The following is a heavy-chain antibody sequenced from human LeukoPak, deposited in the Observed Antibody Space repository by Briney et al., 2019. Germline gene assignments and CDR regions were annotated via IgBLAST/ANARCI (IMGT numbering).Heavy chain of an antibody. Sequence: SETLSLTCAVYGGSFSGYYWSWICQPPGKGLEWIGEINHSGSTNYNPSLKSRVTISVDTSKNQFSLKLSSVTAADTAVYYCAREGLAAGMRWFDPWGQGTLVTVSS. CDR2: INHSGST. CDR3: AREGLAAGMRWFDP. D-gene: IGHD6-13*01. V-gene: IGHV4-34*01. CDR1: GGSFSGYY. J-gene: IGHJ5*02.